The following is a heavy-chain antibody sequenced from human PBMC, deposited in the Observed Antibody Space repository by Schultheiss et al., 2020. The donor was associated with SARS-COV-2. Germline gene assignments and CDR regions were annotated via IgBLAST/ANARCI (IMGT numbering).Heavy chain of an antibody. J-gene: IGHJ6*02. V-gene: IGHV4-61*01. D-gene: IGHD6-13*01. CDR2: IYFSGRT. CDR1: GGSVSSDRYY. Sequence: SETLSLTCTVSGGSVSSDRYYWSWIRQPPGKGLEWIGYIYFSGRTNYNPSLKSRVTVSLDTSRNQFSLKLTSMTAADTAVYYCAREWIAAVGNYYFYGVDVWGQGTTVTVSS. CDR3: AREWIAAVGNYYFYGVDV.